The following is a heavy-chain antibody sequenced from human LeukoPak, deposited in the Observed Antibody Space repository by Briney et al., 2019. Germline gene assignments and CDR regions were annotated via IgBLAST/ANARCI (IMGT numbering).Heavy chain of an antibody. Sequence: QTGGSLRLSCAASGFTFSSYGMSWVRQAPGKGLEWVSAISGSGGSTYYADSVKGRFTISRDNSKNTLYLQMNSLRAEDTAVYYCAKDLEQWLVQLIFDYWGQGTLVTVSS. CDR1: GFTFSSYG. CDR3: AKDLEQWLVQLIFDY. CDR2: ISGSGGST. J-gene: IGHJ4*02. V-gene: IGHV3-23*01. D-gene: IGHD6-19*01.